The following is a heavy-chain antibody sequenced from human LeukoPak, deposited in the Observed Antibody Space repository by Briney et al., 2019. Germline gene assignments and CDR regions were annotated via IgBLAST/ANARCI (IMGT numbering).Heavy chain of an antibody. D-gene: IGHD6-13*01. CDR1: GFTFSSYG. CDR3: ARDPPGSSSWHPVD. CDR2: IRYDGSNK. Sequence: QPGGSLRLSCAASGFTFSSYGMHWVRQAPGKGLEWVAFIRYDGSNKYYADSVKGRFTISRDNSKNTLYLQMNSLRAEDTAVYYCARDPPGSSSWHPVDWGQGTLVTVSS. J-gene: IGHJ4*02. V-gene: IGHV3-30*02.